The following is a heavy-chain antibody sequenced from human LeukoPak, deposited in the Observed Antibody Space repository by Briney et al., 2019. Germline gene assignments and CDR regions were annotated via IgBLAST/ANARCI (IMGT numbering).Heavy chain of an antibody. J-gene: IGHJ4*02. V-gene: IGHV4-31*03. CDR1: GASISGGAYY. CDR3: ARESSGTLVY. CDR2: IYHNGST. Sequence: SQTLSLTCTVSGASISGGAYYWGWIRQLPGKGLEWIAYIYHNGSTYYNPSLKSRLTMSVDTSANQFSLKLNSVTAADTAAYYCARESSGTLVYWGQGTLVTVSS. D-gene: IGHD3-22*01.